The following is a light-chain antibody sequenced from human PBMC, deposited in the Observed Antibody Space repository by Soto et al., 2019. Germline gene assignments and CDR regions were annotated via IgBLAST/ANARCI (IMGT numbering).Light chain of an antibody. CDR1: QSVDST. V-gene: IGKV3-15*01. J-gene: IGKJ2*01. CDR2: DAS. Sequence: EIVMTQSPATLSVSPGETAALSCRASQSVDSTLAWYQQKPGQAPRLLIYDASTRATGIPARCSGSGSGTEFTLTISRLQSEDFAVYFCQQYHKWPPYTFGQGTKLEIK. CDR3: QQYHKWPPYT.